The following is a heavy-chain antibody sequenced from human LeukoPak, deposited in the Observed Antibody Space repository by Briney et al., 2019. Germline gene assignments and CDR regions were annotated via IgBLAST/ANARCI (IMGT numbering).Heavy chain of an antibody. D-gene: IGHD6-19*01. J-gene: IGHJ6*03. CDR1: GFTFSNYN. CDR2: ISTSSSTI. CDR3: AREDSGYSSGQRDYYYYMEV. V-gene: IGHV3-48*01. Sequence: GGSPRLSCAASGFTFSNYNINWVRQAPGKGLEWVSFISTSSSTIYYADSVKGRFTISRDNAKNSLYLQMNSLRAEDTAVYYCAREDSGYSSGQRDYYYYMEVWGKGTTVTVSS.